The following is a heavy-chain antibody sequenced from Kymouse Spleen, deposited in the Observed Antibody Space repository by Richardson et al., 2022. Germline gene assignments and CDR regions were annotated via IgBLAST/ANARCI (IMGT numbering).Heavy chain of an antibody. CDR3: ARQGAGGHFDY. J-gene: IGHJ4*02. Sequence: QLQLQESGPGLVKPSETLSLTCTVSGGSISSSSYYWGWIRQPPGKGLEWIGSIYYSGSTYYNPSLKSRVTISVDTSKNQFSLKLSSVTAADTAVYYCARQGAGGHFDYWGQGTLVTVSS. D-gene: IGHD1-26*01. CDR2: IYYSGST. CDR1: GGSISSSSYY. V-gene: IGHV4-39*01.